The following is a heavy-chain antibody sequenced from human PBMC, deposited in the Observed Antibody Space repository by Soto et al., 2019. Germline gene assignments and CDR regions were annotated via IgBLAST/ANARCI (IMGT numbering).Heavy chain of an antibody. Sequence: SETLSLTSAASGFFISSGNSWGWIRKPPGKGLGWIGTIFHGRNHYYNPSPKSRVTNTVDMSQSQFSLKLNSVTAADTAVYYCARARSYDTFDFWGQGTVVTVSS. CDR3: ARARSYDTFDF. CDR1: GFFISSGNS. D-gene: IGHD4-17*01. CDR2: IFHGRNH. V-gene: IGHV4-38-2*01. J-gene: IGHJ3*01.